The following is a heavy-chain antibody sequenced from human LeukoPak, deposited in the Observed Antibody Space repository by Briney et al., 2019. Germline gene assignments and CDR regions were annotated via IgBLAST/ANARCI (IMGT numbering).Heavy chain of an antibody. J-gene: IGHJ4*02. CDR1: GYTFTSYD. D-gene: IGHD1-26*01. CDR3: ARSTSGSYWGLDY. Sequence: KVSCKASGYTFTSYDINWVRQATGQGLEWMGIIYPGDSDTRYSPSFQGQVTISADKSISTAYLQWSSLKASDTAMYYCARSTSGSYWGLDYWGQGTLVTVSS. CDR2: IYPGDSDT. V-gene: IGHV5-51*01.